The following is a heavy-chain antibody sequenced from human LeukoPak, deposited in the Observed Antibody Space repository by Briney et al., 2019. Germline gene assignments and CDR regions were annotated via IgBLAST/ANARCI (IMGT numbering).Heavy chain of an antibody. CDR3: ARFRGYDFWSGYYIGAFDI. Sequence: ASVKVSCKASGYTFTSYGISWVRQAPGQGLEWMGWISADNGNTNYAQKLQGRVTMTTDTSTSTAYMELRSLRSDDTAVYYCARFRGYDFWSGYYIGAFDIWGQGTMVTVSS. CDR1: GYTFTSYG. J-gene: IGHJ3*02. CDR2: ISADNGNT. V-gene: IGHV1-18*01. D-gene: IGHD3-3*01.